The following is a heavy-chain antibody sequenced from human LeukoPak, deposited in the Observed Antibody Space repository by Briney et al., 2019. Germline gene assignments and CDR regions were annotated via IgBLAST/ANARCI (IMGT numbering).Heavy chain of an antibody. CDR1: GYTFTGYY. V-gene: IGHV1-2*06. CDR3: ARADAFDI. CDR2: INPNSGGT. Sequence: ASVKVSCRASGYTFTGYYMHWMRQAPGQGLERMGRINPNSGGTNYAQKFQGRVTMARDTSISTAYMELSRLTSDDTATYYCARADAFDIWGQGTMVTVSS. J-gene: IGHJ3*02.